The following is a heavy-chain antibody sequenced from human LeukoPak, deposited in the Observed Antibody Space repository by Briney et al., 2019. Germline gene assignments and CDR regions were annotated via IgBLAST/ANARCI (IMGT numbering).Heavy chain of an antibody. D-gene: IGHD4-17*01. CDR1: GYTFTGYY. CDR2: INPNSGGT. J-gene: IGHJ3*02. V-gene: IGHV1-2*02. CDR3: ARDPNGDYVGAFDM. Sequence: GASVKVSCKASGYTFTGYYMHWVRQAPGQGLEWMGWINPNSGGTNYAQKFQGRVTMTRDASISTAYMELSRLRSDDTAVYYCARDPNGDYVGAFDMWGPGTMVTVSS.